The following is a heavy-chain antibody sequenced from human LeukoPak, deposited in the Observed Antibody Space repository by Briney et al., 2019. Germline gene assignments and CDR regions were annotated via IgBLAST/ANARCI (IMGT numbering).Heavy chain of an antibody. CDR3: ARIGCSGGSCYSFYSYYYMDV. CDR2: ISGSGGST. J-gene: IGHJ6*03. CDR1: GFIFSNYV. D-gene: IGHD2-15*01. V-gene: IGHV3-23*01. Sequence: QSGGSLRLSCAASGFIFSNYVMSWVRQAPGKGLEWVSGISGSGGSTYYADSVKGRLTISRDNSKNTLYLQMNSLRVEDTAVYYCARIGCSGGSCYSFYSYYYMDVWGKGTTVTISS.